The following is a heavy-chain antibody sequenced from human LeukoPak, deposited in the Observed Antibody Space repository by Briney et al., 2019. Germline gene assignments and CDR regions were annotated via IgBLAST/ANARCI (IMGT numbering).Heavy chain of an antibody. CDR2: IYYSGST. V-gene: IGHV4-59*08. Sequence: PSETLSLTCTISGGSINNYYWSWIRQPPGKGLEWIGYIYYSGSTNYNPSLNSRVNISLDTSKNQFSLRLSSVTAADTAVYYCARGYYDFWSGYRYYGMDVWGQGTTVTVSS. D-gene: IGHD3-3*01. J-gene: IGHJ6*02. CDR3: ARGYYDFWSGYRYYGMDV. CDR1: GGSINNYY.